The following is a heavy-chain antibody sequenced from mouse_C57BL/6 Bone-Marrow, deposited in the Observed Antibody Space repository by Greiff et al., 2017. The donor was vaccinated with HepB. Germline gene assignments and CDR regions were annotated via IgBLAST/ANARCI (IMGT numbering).Heavy chain of an antibody. CDR2: IWRGGST. CDR3: AISPYYYGSSPFAY. Sequence: VKLQESGPGLVQPSQSLSITCTASGFSLTSYGVHWVRQSPGKGLEWLGVIWRGGSTDYNAAFMSRLSITKDNSKSQGFFKMNSLQADDTAIYYCAISPYYYGSSPFAYWGQGTLVTVSA. CDR1: GFSLTSYG. D-gene: IGHD1-1*01. J-gene: IGHJ3*01. V-gene: IGHV2-5*01.